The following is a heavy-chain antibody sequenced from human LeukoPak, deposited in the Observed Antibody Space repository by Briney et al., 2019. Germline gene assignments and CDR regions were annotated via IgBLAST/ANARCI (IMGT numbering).Heavy chain of an antibody. CDR2: IYYSGST. Sequence: SQTLSLTCTVSGGSISSGDYYWSWIRQPPGKGLEWIGYIYYSGSTYYNPSLKSRVTISVDTSKNQFSLKLSSVTAADTAVYYCARGFNYCDPPPFDIWGQGTMVTVSS. CDR1: GGSISSGDYY. CDR3: ARGFNYCDPPPFDI. D-gene: IGHD3-22*01. J-gene: IGHJ3*02. V-gene: IGHV4-30-4*08.